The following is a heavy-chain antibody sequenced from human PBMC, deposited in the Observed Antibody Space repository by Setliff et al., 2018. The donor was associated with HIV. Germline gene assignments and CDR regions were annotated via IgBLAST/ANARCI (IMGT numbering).Heavy chain of an antibody. V-gene: IGHV1-69*13. CDR2: ITPIFGTP. CDR1: GDTFNSHA. Sequence: SVKVSCKASGDTFNSHAISWVRQAPGQGLEWMGGITPIFGTPNYARKFKGRLTITADESTSTVYMELSSLRSEDTAVYYCARDSRDIVVVIAPEPEPYYYYGMDVWGEGTTVTVSS. CDR3: ARDSRDIVVVIAPEPEPYYYYGMDV. D-gene: IGHD2-15*01. J-gene: IGHJ6*04.